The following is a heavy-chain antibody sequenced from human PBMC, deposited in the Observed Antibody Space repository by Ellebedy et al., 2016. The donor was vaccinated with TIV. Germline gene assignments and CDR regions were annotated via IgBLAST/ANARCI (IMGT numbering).Heavy chain of an antibody. Sequence: GESLKISCKGFGYSFTNYWIVLVRQMPGKGLEWTGVISPADSHLRSSPSFQGQVTISADKSVSTVYLQWSSLKGSDSAVYYCAREEETGSRWFSYWGRGTLVTVSS. CDR3: AREEETGSRWFSY. D-gene: IGHD6-13*01. J-gene: IGHJ4*02. CDR1: GYSFTNYW. V-gene: IGHV5-51*01. CDR2: ISPADSHL.